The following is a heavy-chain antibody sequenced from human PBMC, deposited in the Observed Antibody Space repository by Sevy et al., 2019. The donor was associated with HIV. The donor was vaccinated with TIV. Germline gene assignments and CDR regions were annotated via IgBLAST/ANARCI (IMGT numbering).Heavy chain of an antibody. J-gene: IGHJ4*02. Sequence: GGSLRLSCAASGFTFSSYGMHWVRQAPGKGLEWVAVISYDGSNKYYADSVKGRFTISRANSKNTPYLQMNSLRAEDTAVYYCAKDFTRFCGSCYVDYWGQGTLVTVSS. CDR1: GFTFSSYG. CDR3: AKDFTRFCGSCYVDY. V-gene: IGHV3-30*18. CDR2: ISYDGSNK. D-gene: IGHD2-15*01.